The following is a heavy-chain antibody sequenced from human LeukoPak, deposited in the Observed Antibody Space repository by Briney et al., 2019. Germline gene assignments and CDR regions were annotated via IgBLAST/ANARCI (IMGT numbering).Heavy chain of an antibody. CDR2: INARGDT. Sequence: SSETLSLTCAVYGWSFNDYYWNWIRQPPGKGLEWIGEINARGDTNYNPSLKSRVTISVDTSKKQFSLRLTSMIAVDTALYYCARGQVPAARGYNWFDPWGQGTLVTVSS. CDR3: ARGQVPAARGYNWFDP. V-gene: IGHV4-34*01. CDR1: GWSFNDYY. D-gene: IGHD2-2*01. J-gene: IGHJ5*02.